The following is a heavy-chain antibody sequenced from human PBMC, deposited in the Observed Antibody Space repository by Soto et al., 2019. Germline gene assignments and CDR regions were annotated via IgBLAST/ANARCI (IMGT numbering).Heavy chain of an antibody. D-gene: IGHD2-2*01. V-gene: IGHV1-3*01. CDR3: ARDPDIVVVPPMDV. CDR2: INAGNGNT. Sequence: ASVKVSCKASGYTFTSYAMHWVRQAPGQRLEWMGWINAGNGNTKYSQKFQGRVTITRDTSASTAYMELSSLRSEDTAVYYCARDPDIVVVPPMDVWGQGTTVTVSS. J-gene: IGHJ6*02. CDR1: GYTFTSYA.